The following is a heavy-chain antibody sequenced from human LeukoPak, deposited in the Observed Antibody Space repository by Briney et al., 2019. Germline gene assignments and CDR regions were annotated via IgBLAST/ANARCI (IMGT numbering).Heavy chain of an antibody. D-gene: IGHD3-22*01. J-gene: IGHJ4*02. CDR2: ISYDGSNK. V-gene: IGHV3-30*04. Sequence: GGSLRLSCAASGFTFSSYAMHWVRQAPGKGLEWVAVISYDGSNKYYADSVKGRFTISRDNSKNTLYLQMNSLRAEDTAVYYCARARTYYYDSSAFYWGQGTLVTVSS. CDR1: GFTFSSYA. CDR3: ARARTYYYDSSAFY.